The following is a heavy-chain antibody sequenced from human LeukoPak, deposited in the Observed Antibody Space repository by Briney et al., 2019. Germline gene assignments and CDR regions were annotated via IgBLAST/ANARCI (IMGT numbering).Heavy chain of an antibody. Sequence: GGSLRLSCAASGFTFSSYAMHWVRQAPGKGLEWVAVISYDGSNKYYADSVKGRFTISRDNSKNTLYLQMNSLRAEDTAVYYCARVHYYDSSGYYGAPIACCRGMADLWGQGTLVTVSS. CDR2: ISYDGSNK. CDR3: ARVHYYDSSGYYGAPIACCRGMADL. V-gene: IGHV3-30-3*01. J-gene: IGHJ5*02. CDR1: GFTFSSYA. D-gene: IGHD3-22*01.